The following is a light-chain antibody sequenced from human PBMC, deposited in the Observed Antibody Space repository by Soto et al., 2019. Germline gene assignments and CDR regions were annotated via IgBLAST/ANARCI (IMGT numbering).Light chain of an antibody. Sequence: DIQMTQSPSSLYASVGDRVTITCRTSQSINTYLNWYQQKPGKAPKLLIYAASNLQSGVPSRFSGSVFGTDFTFTISSLQPEDFATYYCQQSYTAPYTFGQGTKVDIK. CDR2: AAS. CDR1: QSINTY. J-gene: IGKJ2*01. V-gene: IGKV1-39*01. CDR3: QQSYTAPYT.